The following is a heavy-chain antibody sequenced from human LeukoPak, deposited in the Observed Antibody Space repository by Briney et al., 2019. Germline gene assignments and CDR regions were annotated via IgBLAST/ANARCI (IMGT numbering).Heavy chain of an antibody. Sequence: SETLSLTCAVYGGSFSGYYWSWIRQPPGKGLEWIGEINHSGSTYYNPSLKSRVTISVDTSKNQFSLKLSSVTAADTAVYYCARAPDYYYDSSGSFDYWGQGTLVTVSS. CDR3: ARAPDYYYDSSGSFDY. D-gene: IGHD3-22*01. CDR1: GGSFSGYY. J-gene: IGHJ4*02. V-gene: IGHV4-34*01. CDR2: INHSGST.